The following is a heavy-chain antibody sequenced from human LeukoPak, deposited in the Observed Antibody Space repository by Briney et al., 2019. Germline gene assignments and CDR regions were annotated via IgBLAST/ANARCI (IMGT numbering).Heavy chain of an antibody. J-gene: IGHJ4*02. CDR1: GFTFSSYA. D-gene: IGHD3-9*01. CDR3: ARDSGAHYDILTGYYTSDGFDY. CDR2: ISYDGSNK. Sequence: GGSLRLSCAASGFTFSSYAMHWVRQAPGKGLEWVAVISYDGSNKCYADSVKGRFTISRDNSKNTLYLQMNSLRAEDTAVYYCARDSGAHYDILTGYYTSDGFDYWGQGTLVTVSS. V-gene: IGHV3-30-3*01.